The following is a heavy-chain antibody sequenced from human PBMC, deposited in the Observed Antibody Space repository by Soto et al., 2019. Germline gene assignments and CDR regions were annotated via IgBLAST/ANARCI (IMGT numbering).Heavy chain of an antibody. Sequence: QVQLVESGGGLVKPGGSLRLSCTASRFTFSDYDMTWIRQSPGKGLEWISYISNSGTTMYYADSVKGRFTIARDNAKTSLWLQMNSLRDEDTAVYYCSRGRYCGGFSSYSVPDAFDVWGQGTMVPVSS. V-gene: IGHV3-11*01. CDR2: ISNSGTTM. J-gene: IGHJ3*01. CDR3: SRGRYCGGFSSYSVPDAFDV. D-gene: IGHD2-21*01. CDR1: RFTFSDYD.